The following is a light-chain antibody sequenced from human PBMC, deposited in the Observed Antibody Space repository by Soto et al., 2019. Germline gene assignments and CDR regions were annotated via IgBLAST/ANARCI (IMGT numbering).Light chain of an antibody. Sequence: EVVITQSPATLSLSPGESVNLSCRTSQSVRTNLAWYQQKGGQTPRLLIYGASTRANGVPARFSGSGSGTELTLTISSLQSEDFAVYDCQQYNEWPTLTFGGGTKVDIK. J-gene: IGKJ4*01. CDR1: QSVRTN. V-gene: IGKV3-15*01. CDR3: QQYNEWPTLT. CDR2: GAS.